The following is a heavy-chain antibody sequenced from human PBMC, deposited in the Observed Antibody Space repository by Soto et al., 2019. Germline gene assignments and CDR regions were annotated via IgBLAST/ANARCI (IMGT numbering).Heavy chain of an antibody. Sequence: GASVKVSCKASGYTFTSYGISWVRQAPGQGLEWMGWISAYNGNTNYAQKLQGRVTMTTDTSTSTAYMELRSLRSDDTAVYYCARDPTLMVRGVPTFWGQGTLVTVSS. CDR1: GYTFTSYG. V-gene: IGHV1-18*01. CDR3: ARDPTLMVRGVPTF. D-gene: IGHD3-10*01. J-gene: IGHJ4*02. CDR2: ISAYNGNT.